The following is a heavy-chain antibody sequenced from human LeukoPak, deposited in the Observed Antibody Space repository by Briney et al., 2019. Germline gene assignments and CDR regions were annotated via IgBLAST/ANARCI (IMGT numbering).Heavy chain of an antibody. CDR1: GGSISRYY. J-gene: IGHJ6*03. CDR2: IYTSVSS. CDR3: ARRGSIAARSYYYYYMDV. D-gene: IGHD6-6*01. Sequence: SETLSLTCTVSGGSISRYYWSWIRQPPGTGLEWIGDIYTSVSSNYNPSLKSRVTISLDTSKNQFSLKLSSVTAADTAVYYCARRGSIAARSYYYYYMDVWGNGTTVTVSS. V-gene: IGHV4-4*09.